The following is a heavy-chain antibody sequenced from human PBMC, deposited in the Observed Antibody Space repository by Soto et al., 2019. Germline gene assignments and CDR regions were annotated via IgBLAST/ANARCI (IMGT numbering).Heavy chain of an antibody. V-gene: IGHV1-24*01. Sequence: ASVKVSCKVSGYTLTELSMHWVRQAPGKGLEWMGGFDPEDGSTSYAQKFQGRVTMTRDTSTSTVYMELSSLRSEDTAVYYCARTRAFGVVPRIYYYYYYMDVWDKGTTVTVSS. J-gene: IGHJ6*03. CDR2: FDPEDGST. CDR1: GYTLTELS. CDR3: ARTRAFGVVPRIYYYYYYMDV. D-gene: IGHD3-3*01.